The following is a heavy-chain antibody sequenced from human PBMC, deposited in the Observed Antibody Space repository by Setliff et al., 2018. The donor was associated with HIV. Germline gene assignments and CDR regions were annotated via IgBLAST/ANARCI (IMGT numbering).Heavy chain of an antibody. J-gene: IGHJ6*03. D-gene: IGHD5-18*01. V-gene: IGHV4-34*01. CDR1: GGSFSGYY. Sequence: LSLTCAAYGGSFSGYYWSWIRQPPGKGLEWIGEINHSGSTNYNPSLKSRVTISVDTSKNQFSLKLSSVTAADTAVYYCARGRGYSYGYKYYYYMDVWGKGTTVTVSS. CDR3: ARGRGYSYGYKYYYYMDV. CDR2: INHSGST.